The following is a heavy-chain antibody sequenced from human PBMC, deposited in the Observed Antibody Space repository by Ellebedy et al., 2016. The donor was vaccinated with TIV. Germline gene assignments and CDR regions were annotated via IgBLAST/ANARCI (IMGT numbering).Heavy chain of an antibody. CDR3: ADVLYCSGGSCYPEYFQH. CDR2: IYYSGST. V-gene: IGHV4-59*08. CDR1: GGSISSYY. D-gene: IGHD2-15*01. J-gene: IGHJ1*01. Sequence: MPSETLSLTCTVSGGSISSYYWSWIRKPPGKGLEWIGYIYYSGSTTYNPSLKSRVTISVDTSKNQFSLKLSSVTAADTAVYYCADVLYCSGGSCYPEYFQHWGQGTLVTVSS.